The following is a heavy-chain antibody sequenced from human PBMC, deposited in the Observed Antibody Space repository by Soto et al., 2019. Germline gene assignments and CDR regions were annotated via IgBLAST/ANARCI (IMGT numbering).Heavy chain of an antibody. CDR3: ARAWGGVPDY. CDR2: INHSGST. D-gene: IGHD3-16*01. V-gene: IGHV4-34*01. Sequence: QVQLQQWGAGLLKPSETLSLTCAVYGGSFSGYYWSWIRQPPGKGLEWIGEINHSGSTNYNPSLKSRVTISVDTSKSQFSLTLSSVTAADTAVYYCARAWGGVPDYWGQGTLVTVSS. J-gene: IGHJ4*02. CDR1: GGSFSGYY.